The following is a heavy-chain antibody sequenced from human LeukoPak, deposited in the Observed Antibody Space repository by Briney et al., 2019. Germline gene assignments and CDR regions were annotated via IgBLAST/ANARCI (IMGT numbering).Heavy chain of an antibody. V-gene: IGHV4-59*01. CDR2: IYYSGST. J-gene: IGHJ3*02. CDR1: GGSISSYY. Sequence: SETLSLTCTVSGGSISSYYCSWIRQPPGKGLEWIVYIYYSGSTNYNPSLKSRVTISVDTSKNQFCLKLSSVTAADTAVYYCARGGSGSYYKSIDRGGFDIWGQGTMVTVSS. CDR3: ARGGSGSYYKSIDRGGFDI. D-gene: IGHD3-10*01.